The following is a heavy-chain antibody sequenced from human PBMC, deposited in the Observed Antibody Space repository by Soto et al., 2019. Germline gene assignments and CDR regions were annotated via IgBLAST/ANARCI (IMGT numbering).Heavy chain of an antibody. CDR2: ISGSGGST. CDR1: GFTFSSYA. J-gene: IGHJ3*02. V-gene: IGHV3-23*01. D-gene: IGHD2-2*01. Sequence: GGSLRLSCAASGFTFSSYAMSWVRQAPGKGLEWVSAISGSGGSTYYADSVKGRFTISRDNSKNTLYLQMNSLRAEDTAVYYCAKDLGYCSSTSGLGCQAFDIWGQGTMVTVSS. CDR3: AKDLGYCSSTSGLGCQAFDI.